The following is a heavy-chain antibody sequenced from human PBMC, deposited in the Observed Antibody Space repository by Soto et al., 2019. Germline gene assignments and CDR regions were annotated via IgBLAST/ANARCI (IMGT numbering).Heavy chain of an antibody. CDR1: GFDFNKYA. Sequence: TGGSLRLSCAAFGFDFNKYAMTWVRQAPGKGLQWVSSITSNGDSTYYADSVKGRFTTSRDNSKNTLYLQMNSLRADDTAVFYCAKDSPSYTTSPFYFDSWGQGTLVTVS. CDR3: AKDSPSYTTSPFYFDS. J-gene: IGHJ4*02. D-gene: IGHD2-2*02. CDR2: ITSNGDST. V-gene: IGHV3-23*01.